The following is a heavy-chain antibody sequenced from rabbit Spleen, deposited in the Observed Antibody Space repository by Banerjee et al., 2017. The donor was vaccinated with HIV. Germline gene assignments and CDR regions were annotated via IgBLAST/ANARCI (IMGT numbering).Heavy chain of an antibody. CDR2: IDPVFGIA. CDR1: GFSFSSSNY. CDR3: ARDYNSGWDL. Sequence: QLEESGGGLVKPEGSLTLTCKASGFSFSSSNYMCWVRQAPGKGLEWIGSIDPVFGIANYASWVNGRFTISRDNAQNTVDLQINSLTAADTATYFCARDYNSGWDLWGQGTLVTVS. D-gene: IGHD4-1*01. J-gene: IGHJ3*01. V-gene: IGHV1S7*01.